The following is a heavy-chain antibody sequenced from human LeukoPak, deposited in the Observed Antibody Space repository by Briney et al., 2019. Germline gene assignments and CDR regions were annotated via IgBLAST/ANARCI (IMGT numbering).Heavy chain of an antibody. J-gene: IGHJ2*01. CDR1: GGSISSSSYY. D-gene: IGHD2-15*01. CDR2: IYYSGST. Sequence: PSETLSLTCTVSGGSISSSSYYWGWLRQPPGKGREWNGSIYYSGSTYYNPSLKSRVTISVDTSKNQFSLKLSSVTAADTAVYYCARQRYEYCSGGSCYVQVYFDLWGRGTLVTVSS. V-gene: IGHV4-39*01. CDR3: ARQRYEYCSGGSCYVQVYFDL.